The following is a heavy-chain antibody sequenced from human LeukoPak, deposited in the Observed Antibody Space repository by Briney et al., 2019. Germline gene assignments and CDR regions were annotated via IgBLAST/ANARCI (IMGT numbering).Heavy chain of an antibody. CDR3: ARARNYYDSSGYLDC. CDR1: GFTFSTYT. D-gene: IGHD3-22*01. V-gene: IGHV3-21*01. CDR2: ISSSSRYI. Sequence: TGGSLRLSCAASGFTFSTYTMNWVRQAPGKGLEWVSSISSSSRYIFYADSIRGRFTISRDNAKNSLYLRVNSLRAEDTAVYYCARARNYYDSSGYLDCWGQGTQVTVSS. J-gene: IGHJ4*02.